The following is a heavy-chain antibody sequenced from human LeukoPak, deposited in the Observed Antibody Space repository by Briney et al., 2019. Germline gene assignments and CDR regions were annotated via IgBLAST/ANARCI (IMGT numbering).Heavy chain of an antibody. CDR1: GHTFTGIY. CDR3: ARGVGTSWFDP. CDR2: INCNSGVI. Sequence: GASVKVSCKASGHTFTGIYVHWVRQAPGQGLDWMGWINCNSGVIHYAQKFQGRVIMTRDTSSSTAYVDLSRLTSDDTAVYYCARGVGTSWFDPWGQGTLVTVSS. J-gene: IGHJ5*02. D-gene: IGHD2-8*01. V-gene: IGHV1-2*02.